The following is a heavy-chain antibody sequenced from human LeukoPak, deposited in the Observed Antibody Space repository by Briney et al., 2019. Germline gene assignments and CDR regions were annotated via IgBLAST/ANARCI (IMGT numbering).Heavy chain of an antibody. CDR2: IIPIFGTA. J-gene: IGHJ4*02. CDR3: ARSKDLRLDDIYY. D-gene: IGHD3-9*01. V-gene: IGHV1-69*13. Sequence: SVKVSCKASGGTFSSYAFSWVRQAPGQGLEWMGGIIPIFGTANYAQKFQGRVAITADESTSSAYMELSSLSSEDTAVYYCARSKDLRLDDIYYWGQGTLVTVSS. CDR1: GGTFSSYA.